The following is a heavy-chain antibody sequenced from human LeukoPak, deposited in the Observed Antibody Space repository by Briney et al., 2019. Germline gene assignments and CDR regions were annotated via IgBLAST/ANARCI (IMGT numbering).Heavy chain of an antibody. CDR3: AKSGHSGSYPGRYYFDY. Sequence: GRSLRLSCAASGFTFDDYAMHWVRQAPGKGLEWVSAISGSGGSTYYADSVKGRFTISRDNSKNTLYLQMNSLRAEDTAVYYCAKSGHSGSYPGRYYFDYWGQGTLVTVSS. CDR1: GFTFDDYA. V-gene: IGHV3-23*01. CDR2: ISGSGGST. J-gene: IGHJ4*02. D-gene: IGHD1-26*01.